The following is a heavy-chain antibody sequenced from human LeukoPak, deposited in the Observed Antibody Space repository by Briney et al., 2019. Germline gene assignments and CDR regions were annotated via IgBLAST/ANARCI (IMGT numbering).Heavy chain of an antibody. CDR3: AKIPLSGDIVVVPAASNVDY. CDR1: GFTFSSYS. V-gene: IGHV3-30*02. J-gene: IGHJ4*02. D-gene: IGHD2-2*01. Sequence: GGSLRLSCAASGFTFSSYSMNWVRQAPGKGLEWVAFIRYDGSNKYYADSVKGRFTISRDNSKNTLYLQMNSLRAEDTAVYYCAKIPLSGDIVVVPAASNVDYWGQGTLVTVSS. CDR2: IRYDGSNK.